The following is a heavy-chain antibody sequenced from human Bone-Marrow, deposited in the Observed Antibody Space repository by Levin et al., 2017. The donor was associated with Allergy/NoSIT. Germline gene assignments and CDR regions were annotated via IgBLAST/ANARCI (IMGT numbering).Heavy chain of an antibody. V-gene: IGHV4-4*02. Sequence: SETLSLTFDVSGGSITSGHWWSWVRQSPGKGLEWIGEIYQTGSTNYNPSLKSRVSISIEKSNNQFSLKLTSVTAADTAVYYCARDSFCSGENCKDWFDAWGQGTLVTVSS. D-gene: IGHD2-15*01. CDR3: ARDSFCSGENCKDWFDA. CDR1: GGSITSGHW. J-gene: IGHJ5*02. CDR2: IYQTGST.